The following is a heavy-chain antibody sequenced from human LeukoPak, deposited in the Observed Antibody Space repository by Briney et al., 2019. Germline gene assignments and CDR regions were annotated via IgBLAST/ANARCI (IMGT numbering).Heavy chain of an antibody. J-gene: IGHJ4*02. Sequence: SETLSLTCTVSGGSISSGDYYWSWIRQPPGKGLEWIGYIYYSGSTYYNPSLNSRVTISVDTSNNQFSLKLRSVTAADTAVYYCARTPLYNLNGYWGQGTLVTVSS. CDR3: ARTPLYNLNGY. CDR2: IYYSGST. D-gene: IGHD1-20*01. V-gene: IGHV4-30-4*01. CDR1: GGSISSGDYY.